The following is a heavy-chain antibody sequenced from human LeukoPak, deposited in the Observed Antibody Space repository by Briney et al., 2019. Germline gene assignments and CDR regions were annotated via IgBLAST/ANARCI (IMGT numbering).Heavy chain of an antibody. D-gene: IGHD1-26*01. CDR3: ARIVTVGATNWFDP. V-gene: IGHV1-2*02. CDR1: GYTFTGYY. J-gene: IGHJ5*02. Sequence: ASVKVSCKASGYTFTGYYMHWVRQAPGQGLEWMGWINPNSGGTNYAQKFQGRVTMTRDTSISTAYMELSRLRSDDTAVYYCARIVTVGATNWFDPWGQGTLVTVSS. CDR2: INPNSGGT.